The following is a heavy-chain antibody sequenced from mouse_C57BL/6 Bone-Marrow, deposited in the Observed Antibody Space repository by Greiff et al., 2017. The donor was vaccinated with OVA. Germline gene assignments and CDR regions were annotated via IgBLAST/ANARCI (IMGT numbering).Heavy chain of an antibody. V-gene: IGHV2-3*01. D-gene: IGHD2-5*01. Sequence: QVQLKESGPGLVAPSQCLSITCTVSGFSLTSYGVSWVRQPPGKGLEWLGVIWGDGSTHYHSALISRLSISKDNSKSQVFLKLIRLQADDTASCSCASGYSNRPFAYWGQGTLVTVSA. CDR1: GFSLTSYG. J-gene: IGHJ3*01. CDR3: ASGYSNRPFAY. CDR2: IWGDGST.